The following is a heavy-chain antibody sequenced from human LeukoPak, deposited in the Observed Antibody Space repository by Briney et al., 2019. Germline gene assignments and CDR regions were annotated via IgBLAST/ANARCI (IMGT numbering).Heavy chain of an antibody. Sequence: PSETLSLTCAVSGYSISSGYYWGWIRQPPGKGLEWIGSIYHSGSTYYNPPLKSRVTISVDTSKNQFSLKLSSVTAADTAVYYCAREPRITMVRGGWAFDIWGQGTMVTVSS. D-gene: IGHD3-10*01. CDR3: AREPRITMVRGGWAFDI. V-gene: IGHV4-38-2*02. CDR2: IYHSGST. CDR1: GYSISSGYY. J-gene: IGHJ3*02.